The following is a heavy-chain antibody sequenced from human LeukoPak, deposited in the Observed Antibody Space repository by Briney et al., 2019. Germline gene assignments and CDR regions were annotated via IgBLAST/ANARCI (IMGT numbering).Heavy chain of an antibody. CDR3: ARDDAFDI. V-gene: IGHV3-21*01. J-gene: IGHJ3*02. CDR2: IRSSRSYI. CDR1: GFTFSSYS. Sequence: GGSLRLSCAASGFTFSSYSMHWVRQAPGKGLEWVSSIRSSRSYIHQQDSLKGPFTISRDNAKNSLHLQLNSLRSDGTALYYCARDDAFDIWGQGTMVTVSS.